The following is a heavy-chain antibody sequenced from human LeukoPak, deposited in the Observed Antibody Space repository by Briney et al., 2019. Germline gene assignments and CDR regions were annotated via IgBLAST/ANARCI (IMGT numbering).Heavy chain of an antibody. CDR2: ISGSGGST. V-gene: IGHV3-23*01. D-gene: IGHD1-26*01. CDR1: GFTFSSYA. CDR3: AKGHSRGSSYYYGMDV. Sequence: GGSLRLSCAAPGFTFSSYAMSWVRQAPGKGLEWVSAISGSGGSTYYADSVKGRFTISRDNSKNTLYLQMNSLRAEDTAVYYCAKGHSRGSSYYYGMDVWGQGTTVTVSS. J-gene: IGHJ6*02.